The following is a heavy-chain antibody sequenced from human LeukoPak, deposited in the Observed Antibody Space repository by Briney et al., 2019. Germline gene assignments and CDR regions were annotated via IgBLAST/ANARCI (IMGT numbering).Heavy chain of an antibody. CDR1: GFTFSSYA. V-gene: IGHV3-23*01. Sequence: GGSLRLSCAASGFTFSSYAMSWVRQAPGKGLEWVSSIGGSGGSTYYADSVKGRFTISRDNSKNTLYLQMNSLRAEDTAVYCCATSMVYAIPTDYYYGMDVWGQGTTVTVSS. CDR2: IGGSGGST. J-gene: IGHJ6*02. CDR3: ATSMVYAIPTDYYYGMDV. D-gene: IGHD2-8*01.